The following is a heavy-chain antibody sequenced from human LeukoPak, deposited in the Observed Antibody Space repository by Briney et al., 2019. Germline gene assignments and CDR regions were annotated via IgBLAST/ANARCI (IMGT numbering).Heavy chain of an antibody. CDR3: AKDPGGFGGSYPDY. Sequence: GGSLRLSCAASGFTFSSYAMSWVRQAPGKGLGWVSAISGSGGSTYYADSVKGRFTISRDNSKNTLYLQMNSLRAEDTAVYYCAKDPGGFGGSYPDYWGQGTLVTVSS. J-gene: IGHJ4*02. CDR2: ISGSGGST. CDR1: GFTFSSYA. V-gene: IGHV3-23*01. D-gene: IGHD1-26*01.